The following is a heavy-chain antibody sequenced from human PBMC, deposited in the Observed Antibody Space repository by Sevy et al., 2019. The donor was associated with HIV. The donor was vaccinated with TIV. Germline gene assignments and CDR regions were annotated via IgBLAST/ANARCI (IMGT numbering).Heavy chain of an antibody. CDR1: GDSVSSNSAA. V-gene: IGHV6-1*01. D-gene: IGHD1-26*01. CDR3: ARGPSNGNYYVCAFDI. Sequence: SQTLSLTCAISGDSVSSNSAAWNWIRQSPSRGLEWLGRTYYRSKWYNDYAVSVKSRITINPDTSKNQFSLQLNSVTPDDTAVYYCARGPSNGNYYVCAFDIWGQWTMVTVSS. CDR2: TYYRSKWYN. J-gene: IGHJ3*02.